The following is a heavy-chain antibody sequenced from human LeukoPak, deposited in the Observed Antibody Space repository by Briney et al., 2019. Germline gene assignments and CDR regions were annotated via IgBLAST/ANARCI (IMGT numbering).Heavy chain of an antibody. V-gene: IGHV5-51*01. CDR1: GYSFTTYW. Sequence: GESPKISCKGSGYSFTTYWIGWVRQMPGKGLERVGTIYPGDSDTRYRPSFQGQVTISADKSTSVAYLQWSSLKASDTAIYYCARRTAYMEHFDLWGRGTLVTVSS. J-gene: IGHJ2*01. D-gene: IGHD3-16*01. CDR2: IYPGDSDT. CDR3: ARRTAYMEHFDL.